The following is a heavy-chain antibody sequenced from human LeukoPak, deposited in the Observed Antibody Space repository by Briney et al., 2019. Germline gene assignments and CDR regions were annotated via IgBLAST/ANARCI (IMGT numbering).Heavy chain of an antibody. CDR1: GFTFSSYG. CDR3: AKEKTGKFDFDS. Sequence: GRSLRLSCAASGFTFSSYGMHWVRQAPGKGLEWVAVIWYDGSNKYYADSVKGRFTISRDNSKNTLYLQMNSLRAEDTAIYYCAKEKTGKFDFDSWGQGTLVTVSS. V-gene: IGHV3-33*06. CDR2: IWYDGSNK. D-gene: IGHD3-10*01. J-gene: IGHJ4*02.